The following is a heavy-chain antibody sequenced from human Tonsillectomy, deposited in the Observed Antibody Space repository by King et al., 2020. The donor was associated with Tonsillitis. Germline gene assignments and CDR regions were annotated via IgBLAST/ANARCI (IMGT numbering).Heavy chain of an antibody. CDR2: INPNSGGT. V-gene: IGHV1-2*02. Sequence: QLVQSGAEVKKPGASVKVSCKASGYTFTGYYIHWVRQAPGQGLEWMGWINPNSGGTDYAQKFQGRVTMTRDTFITTAYMDLSRLRSDDTALYNCARARGGSYLFAYWGQGTLVTVSS. D-gene: IGHD1-26*01. J-gene: IGHJ4*02. CDR1: GYTFTGYY. CDR3: ARARGGSYLFAY.